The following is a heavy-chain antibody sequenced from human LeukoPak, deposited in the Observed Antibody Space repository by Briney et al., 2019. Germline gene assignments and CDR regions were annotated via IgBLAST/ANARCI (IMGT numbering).Heavy chain of an antibody. CDR3: ARYCGGDCYSGFDP. Sequence: GGSLRLSCAASGFTFNNYGMHWVRQAPGKGLEWVSYISSSSSTIYYADSVKGRFTISRDNAKNSLYLQMNSLRAEDTAVYYCARYCGGDCYSGFDPWGQGTLVTVSS. V-gene: IGHV3-48*01. D-gene: IGHD2-21*01. J-gene: IGHJ5*02. CDR2: ISSSSSTI. CDR1: GFTFNNYG.